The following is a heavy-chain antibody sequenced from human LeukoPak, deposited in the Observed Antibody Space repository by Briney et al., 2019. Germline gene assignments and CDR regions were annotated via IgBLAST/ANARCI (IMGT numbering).Heavy chain of an antibody. J-gene: IGHJ6*04. CDR2: ISYDGSNK. D-gene: IGHD3-3*01. CDR3: AKDASGFGYYYGMDV. CDR1: GFTFSSYG. Sequence: GRSLRLSCAASGFTFSSYGMHWVRQAPGKGLEWVAVISYDGSNKYYADSVKGRFTISRDNSKNTLYLQMNSLRAEDTAVYYCAKDASGFGYYYGMDVWGKGTTVTVSS. V-gene: IGHV3-30*18.